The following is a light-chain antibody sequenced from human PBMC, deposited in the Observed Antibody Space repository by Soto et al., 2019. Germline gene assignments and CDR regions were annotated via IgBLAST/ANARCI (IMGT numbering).Light chain of an antibody. CDR2: NNS. CDR3: QYYESCLSGVV. Sequence: QSVLTQPPSVSGAPGQRVTISCAGSSSNIGTGYDVHWYQKLPGTVPKLLSYNNSNRPSGVPDRFSVSKSGTSAYLAITGRQVEDEADYYCQYYESCLSGVVCCGGTKVTVL. CDR1: SSNIGTGYD. V-gene: IGLV1-40*01. J-gene: IGLJ2*01.